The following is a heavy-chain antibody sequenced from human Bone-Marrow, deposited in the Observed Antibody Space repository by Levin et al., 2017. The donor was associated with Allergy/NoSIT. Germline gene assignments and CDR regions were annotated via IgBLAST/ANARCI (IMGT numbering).Heavy chain of an antibody. CDR3: VRTTPNYREDS. CDR1: GVSISSRSNY. D-gene: IGHD3-16*02. J-gene: IGHJ4*02. Sequence: PSETLSLTCTVSGVSISSRSNYWGWIRQFPEKGLEWIGSIYYSGTKYYNPSLRSRLTISLDTSNNQFSLRLSSVTAADSAVYFCVRTTPNYREDSWGQGTLVTVSS. V-gene: IGHV4-39*07. CDR2: IYYSGTK.